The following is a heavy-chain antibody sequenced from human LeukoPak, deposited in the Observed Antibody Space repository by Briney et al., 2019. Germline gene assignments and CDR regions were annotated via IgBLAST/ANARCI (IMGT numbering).Heavy chain of an antibody. CDR3: ARDQRIGGRYCSSTSCYPPDY. CDR1: GFTFSSYW. V-gene: IGHV3-74*01. D-gene: IGHD2-2*01. Sequence: GGSLRLSCAASGFTFSSYWMHWVRQAPGKGLVWVSRINSDGSSTSYADSVKGRFTISRDNAKNTLYLQMNSLRAEDTAVYYCARDQRIGGRYCSSTSCYPPDYWRQGTLVTVSS. CDR2: INSDGSST. J-gene: IGHJ4*02.